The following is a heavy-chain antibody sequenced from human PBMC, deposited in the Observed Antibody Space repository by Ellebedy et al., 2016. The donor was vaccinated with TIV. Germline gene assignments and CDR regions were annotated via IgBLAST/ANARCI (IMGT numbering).Heavy chain of an antibody. V-gene: IGHV3-23*01. J-gene: IGHJ4*02. CDR1: GFPFYSYA. CDR2: ISGTDDTT. Sequence: GESLKISXAASGFPFYSYAMHWVRQAPGKGLEWVAAISGTDDTTYYADSAKGRFTISRDNPKSTVYLQMHRLRAEDTALYYCTNSLYYFESWGPGTLVTVSS. CDR3: TNSLYYFES.